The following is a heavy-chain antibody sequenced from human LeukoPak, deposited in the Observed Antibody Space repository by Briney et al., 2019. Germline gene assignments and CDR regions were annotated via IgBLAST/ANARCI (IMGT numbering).Heavy chain of an antibody. Sequence: ASVKVSCKTSGYTFTNYDISWVRQAPGQGLEWMGWISPFNGNANYAQKIRGRVTMTTDTSTRTAYIELRSLVSDDTAVYYCARLPFSSGWLGVTALYYYYGMDVWGQGTTITVSS. CDR1: GYTFTNYD. CDR3: ARLPFSSGWLGVTALYYYYGMDV. V-gene: IGHV1-18*01. J-gene: IGHJ6*02. D-gene: IGHD6-19*01. CDR2: ISPFNGNA.